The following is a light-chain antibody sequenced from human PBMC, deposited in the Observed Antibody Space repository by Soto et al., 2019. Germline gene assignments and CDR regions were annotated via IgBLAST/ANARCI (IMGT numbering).Light chain of an antibody. Sequence: EIVLTQSPGTLSLSPWEGATLSCRASHRVNTYLAWYQQRPGQAPRLLIYDASTRATGIPARFSGSGSGTDFTLTISSLEPEDFAVYYCQQRSNWPQITFGQGTRLEIK. CDR2: DAS. CDR3: QQRSNWPQIT. CDR1: HRVNTY. V-gene: IGKV3-11*01. J-gene: IGKJ5*01.